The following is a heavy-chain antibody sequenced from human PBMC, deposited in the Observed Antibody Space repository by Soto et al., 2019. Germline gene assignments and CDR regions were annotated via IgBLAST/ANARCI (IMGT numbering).Heavy chain of an antibody. CDR3: AQILGYCSSTSCYYWFDP. Sequence: GSVPTLVNPTQTLTLTCTFSGFSLSTSGLGVGWIRQPPGKALEWLALIYWNDDKRYSPSLKSRLTITKDTSKNQVVLTMTNMDPVDTATYYCAQILGYCSSTSCYYWFDPWGQGTLVTVSS. D-gene: IGHD2-2*01. J-gene: IGHJ5*02. CDR1: GFSLSTSGLG. CDR2: IYWNDDK. V-gene: IGHV2-5*01.